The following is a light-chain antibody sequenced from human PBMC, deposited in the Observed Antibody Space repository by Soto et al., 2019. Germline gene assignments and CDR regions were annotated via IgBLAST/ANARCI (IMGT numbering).Light chain of an antibody. Sequence: DIQMTQSPSTLSASVGDRVTITCRASQNINTWLAWYQQKPVEPPKLLIFKASRLQSGVPSRFSGGGSGTRFTLTISGLQPDDFATYYCQQSSNYVWTFGQGTKVEI. V-gene: IGKV1-5*03. CDR1: QNINTW. CDR2: KAS. CDR3: QQSSNYVWT. J-gene: IGKJ1*01.